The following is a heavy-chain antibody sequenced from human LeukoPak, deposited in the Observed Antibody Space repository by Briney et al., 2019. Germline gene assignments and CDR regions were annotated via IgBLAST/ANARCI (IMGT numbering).Heavy chain of an antibody. D-gene: IGHD6-13*01. CDR2: IYTSGST. Sequence: SETLSLTCTVSGGSISSYYWSWIRQPAGKGLEWIGRIYTSGSTNYNPSLKSRVTISVDTSKNQFSLKLSSVTAADTAVYYCASGSSDSSGYNWFDPWGQGTLVTVSS. CDR1: GGSISSYY. V-gene: IGHV4-4*07. CDR3: ASGSSDSSGYNWFDP. J-gene: IGHJ5*02.